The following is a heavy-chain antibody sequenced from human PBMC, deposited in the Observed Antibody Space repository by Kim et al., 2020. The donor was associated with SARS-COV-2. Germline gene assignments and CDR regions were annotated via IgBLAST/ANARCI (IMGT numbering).Heavy chain of an antibody. V-gene: IGHV4-39*01. J-gene: IGHJ4*02. CDR1: GGSISSSSYY. CDR2: IYYSGCT. CDR3: ARRRYSSSWYFDY. D-gene: IGHD6-13*01. Sequence: SETLSLTCTVSGGSISSSSYYWGWIRQPPGKGLEWIGSIYYSGCTYYNPSLKSRVTISVDTSKNQFSLKLSSVTAADTAVYYCARRRYSSSWYFDYWGQGTLVTVSS.